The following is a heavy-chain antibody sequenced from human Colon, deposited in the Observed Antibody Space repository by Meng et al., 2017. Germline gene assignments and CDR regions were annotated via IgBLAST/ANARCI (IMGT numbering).Heavy chain of an antibody. CDR3: ARGGGGYSVDH. J-gene: IGHJ4*02. CDR2: IDHSGFT. V-gene: IGHV4-34*01. Sequence: QVQLQQWGAGLLKPSETLSLTCAVYGASFSDYYWSWIRQPPGKGLKWIGEIDHSGFTNYNPSLKSRVTISVDTSKKQFSLNMNSVTAADTAVYYCARGGGGYSVDHWGQGTLVTVSS. CDR1: GASFSDYY. D-gene: IGHD2-15*01.